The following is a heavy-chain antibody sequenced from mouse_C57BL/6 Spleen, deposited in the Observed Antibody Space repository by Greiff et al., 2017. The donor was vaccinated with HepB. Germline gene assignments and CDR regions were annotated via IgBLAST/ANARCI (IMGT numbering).Heavy chain of an antibody. V-gene: IGHV5-4*01. J-gene: IGHJ4*01. CDR3: ARDRYGKYYAMDY. CDR1: GFTFSSYA. CDR2: ISDGGSYT. Sequence: EVQGVESGGGLVKPGGSLKLSCAASGFTFSSYAMSWVRQTPEKRLEWVATISDGGSYTYYPDNVKGRFTISRDNAKNNLYLQMSHLKSEDTAMYYCARDRYGKYYAMDYWGQGTSVTVSS. D-gene: IGHD2-10*02.